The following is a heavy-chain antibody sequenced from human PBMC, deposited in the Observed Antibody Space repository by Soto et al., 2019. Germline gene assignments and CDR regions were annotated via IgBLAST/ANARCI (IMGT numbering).Heavy chain of an antibody. CDR2: ISYDGSNK. CDR3: ARDGTIFGVVIPYFDY. J-gene: IGHJ4*02. V-gene: IGHV3-30-3*01. Sequence: LRLSCAASGFTFISYAMHWVRQAPGKGLEWVAVISYDGSNKYYADSVKGRFTISRDNSKNTLYLQMNSLRAEDTAVYYCARDGTIFGVVIPYFDYWGQGTLVTVSS. CDR1: GFTFISYA. D-gene: IGHD3-3*01.